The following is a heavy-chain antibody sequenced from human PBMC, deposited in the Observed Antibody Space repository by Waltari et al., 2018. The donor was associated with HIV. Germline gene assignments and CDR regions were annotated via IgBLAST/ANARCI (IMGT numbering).Heavy chain of an antibody. V-gene: IGHV3-23*01. CDR1: GFTFRRYA. D-gene: IGHD3-22*01. Sequence: EVQLLESGGGLVQPGGSLRLSCAASGFTFRRYAMSWVRQASGKGLEWFSAISNSGVSTDYADSVKGRFSSSRDNSKNTLYLQMNSLRDEDTAVYYCAKDLSSISMIIPRSYFDYWGQGTLVTVSS. CDR3: AKDLSSISMIIPRSYFDY. J-gene: IGHJ4*02. CDR2: ISNSGVST.